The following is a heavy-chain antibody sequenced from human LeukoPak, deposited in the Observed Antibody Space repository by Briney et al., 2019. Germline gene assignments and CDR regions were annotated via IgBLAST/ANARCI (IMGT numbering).Heavy chain of an antibody. D-gene: IGHD6-19*01. CDR2: INSDGSST. V-gene: IGHV3-74*01. CDR1: GFTFSSYW. CDR3: ATSSGWYSDAY. J-gene: IGHJ4*02. Sequence: GGSLRLSCAASGFTFSSYWMHWVRQAPGKGLVWVSRINSDGSSTSYADSVKGRFTISRDNAKNTLYLQMNSLRAEDTAVYYCATSSGWYSDAYWGQGTLVTVSS.